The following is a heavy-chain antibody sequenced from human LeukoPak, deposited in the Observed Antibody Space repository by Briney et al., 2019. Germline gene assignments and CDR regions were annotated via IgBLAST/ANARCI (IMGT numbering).Heavy chain of an antibody. J-gene: IGHJ4*02. CDR3: AREGIAVAGRYYFDY. CDR2: IAFDGSNK. Sequence: GRSLRLSCAASGFTFSSYAMHWVRQAPGKGLEWVAVIAFDGSNKYYADSVKGRLTISRDNAKNTLYLQMNSLRAEDTAVYYCAREGIAVAGRYYFDYWGQGTLVTVSS. D-gene: IGHD6-19*01. V-gene: IGHV3-30*04. CDR1: GFTFSSYA.